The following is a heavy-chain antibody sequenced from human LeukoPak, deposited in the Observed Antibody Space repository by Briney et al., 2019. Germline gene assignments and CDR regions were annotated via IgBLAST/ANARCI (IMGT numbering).Heavy chain of an antibody. CDR1: GGTFSSYA. V-gene: IGHV1-69*04. Sequence: SVKVSCKASGGTFSSYAISWVRQAPGQGLEWMGRIIPILGIANYAQKFQGRVTITVDKSTSTAYMELSSLRSEDTAVYYCARGPPSGLRLGELSANFDYWGQGTLVTVSS. CDR3: ARGPPSGLRLGELSANFDY. J-gene: IGHJ4*02. D-gene: IGHD3-16*02. CDR2: IIPILGIA.